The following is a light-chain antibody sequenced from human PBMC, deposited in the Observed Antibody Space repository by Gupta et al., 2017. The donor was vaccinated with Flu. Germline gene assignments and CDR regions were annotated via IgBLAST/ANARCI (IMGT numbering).Light chain of an antibody. J-gene: IGKJ2*01. Sequence: DIQMTQSPSSLSASVGDRVTITCRASQGISNHLAWYQYKPGEVPKLLISAASTVQSGVPSRFSGDGSGTEFTLTISSRQPEDVATYYCQKENYVPYTFGQGTKLDIK. CDR2: AAS. CDR1: QGISNH. CDR3: QKENYVPYT. V-gene: IGKV1-27*01.